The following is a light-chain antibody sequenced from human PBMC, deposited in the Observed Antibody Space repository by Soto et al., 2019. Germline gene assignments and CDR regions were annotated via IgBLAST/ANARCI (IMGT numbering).Light chain of an antibody. V-gene: IGLV2-8*01. CDR2: EVN. CDR1: SSDVGGYNY. J-gene: IGLJ1*01. Sequence: QSVLTQPPSASGSPGQSVTISCTGTSSDVGGYNYVSWYQQHPSKAPKLIIYEVNKRPSGVPDRFSGSKSGNTASLTVSGLQAEDEADYHCCSYAGGEKGVFGTGTKVTVL. CDR3: CSYAGGEKGV.